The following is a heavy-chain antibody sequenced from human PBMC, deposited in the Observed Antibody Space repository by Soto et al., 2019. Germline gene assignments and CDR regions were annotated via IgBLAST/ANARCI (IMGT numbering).Heavy chain of an antibody. CDR2: INAGNGNT. J-gene: IGHJ4*02. CDR3: ARDADYGDYDVRNFRQPSDY. CDR1: GYTFTSYA. Sequence: ASVKVSCKASGYTFTSYAMHWVRQAPGQRLEWMGWINAGNGNTKYSQKFQGRVTITRDTSASTAYMELSSLRSDDTAVYYCARDADYGDYDVRNFRQPSDYSGQGTLVTVSS. D-gene: IGHD4-17*01. V-gene: IGHV1-3*01.